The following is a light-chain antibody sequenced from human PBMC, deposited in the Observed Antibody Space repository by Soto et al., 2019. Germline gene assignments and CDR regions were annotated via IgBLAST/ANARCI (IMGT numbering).Light chain of an antibody. Sequence: EVVLTQSPGTLSLSRCERATLSCRASERIYSAYLGWYQQKPGQAPRLLIYGTSNRATGIPDRFSGSGSGTDFTLTISSLQSEDFAVYYCQQYNDWPFTFGGGTKVDIK. CDR1: ERIYSAY. CDR2: GTS. CDR3: QQYNDWPFT. J-gene: IGKJ4*01. V-gene: IGKV3-20*01.